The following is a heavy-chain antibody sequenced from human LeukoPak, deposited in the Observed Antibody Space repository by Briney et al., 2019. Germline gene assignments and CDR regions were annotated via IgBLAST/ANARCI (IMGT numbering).Heavy chain of an antibody. CDR2: IRGRGNYV. Sequence: GGSLRLSCSASGFTFSTYAMSWVRQAPGKGLEWVSSIRGRGNYVYYADSVKGRFTISRDNSKNTLYLQMNSLRADDTAVYYCAKGGVYSGYDLSFEYWGQGALVTVSS. CDR1: GFTFSTYA. V-gene: IGHV3-23*01. D-gene: IGHD5-12*01. J-gene: IGHJ4*02. CDR3: AKGGVYSGYDLSFEY.